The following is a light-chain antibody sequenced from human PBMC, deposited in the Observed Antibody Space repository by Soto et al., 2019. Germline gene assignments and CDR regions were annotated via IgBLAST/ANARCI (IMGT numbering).Light chain of an antibody. Sequence: EIVMTQSPATLSVSPGEGATLSCRASQSVSHNLAWYQQKPGQAPRLLIYGASTRATGIPTRFSDSGSGTVFTLTISRLQSEDFAVYYCEQYNSWPPLYTFGQGTKMEIK. J-gene: IGKJ2*01. CDR1: QSVSHN. CDR2: GAS. V-gene: IGKV3-15*01. CDR3: EQYNSWPPLYT.